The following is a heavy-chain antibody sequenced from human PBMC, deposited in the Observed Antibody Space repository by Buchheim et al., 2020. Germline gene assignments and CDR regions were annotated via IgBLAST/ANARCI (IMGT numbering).Heavy chain of an antibody. CDR2: ISSSSSTI. CDR3: AREPNRGYSFSYYYYGMDV. CDR1: GFTFCSYS. D-gene: IGHD5-18*01. J-gene: IGHJ6*02. V-gene: IGHV3-48*01. Sequence: EVQLVESGGGLVQPGGSLRLSCAASGFTFCSYSMNWVRQAPGKGLEWVSYISSSSSTIYYADSVKGRFTISRDNAKNSLYLQMNSLRAEDTAVYYCAREPNRGYSFSYYYYGMDVWGQGTT.